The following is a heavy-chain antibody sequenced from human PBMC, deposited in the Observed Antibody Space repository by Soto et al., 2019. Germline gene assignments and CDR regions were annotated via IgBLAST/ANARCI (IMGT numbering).Heavy chain of an antibody. CDR3: AKDIKAYYYDSSGYLGFDY. D-gene: IGHD3-22*01. V-gene: IGHV3-43D*04. CDR1: GFTFDDYA. CDR2: ISWDGGST. J-gene: IGHJ4*02. Sequence: DVQLVESGGVVVQPGGSLRLSCAASGFTFDDYAMHWVRQAPGKGLEWVSLISWDGGSTYYADSVKGRFTISRDNSKNSLYLQMNSLRAEDTALYYCAKDIKAYYYDSSGYLGFDYWGQGTLVTVSS.